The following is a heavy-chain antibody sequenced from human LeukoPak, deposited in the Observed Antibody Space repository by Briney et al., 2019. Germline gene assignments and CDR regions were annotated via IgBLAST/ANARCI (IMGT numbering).Heavy chain of an antibody. CDR1: GFTFSSYA. D-gene: IGHD4-17*01. V-gene: IGHV3-30*04. CDR3: ATVYRYGEPIDY. CDR2: ISYDGSNK. Sequence: GGSLRLSCAASGFTFSSYAMHWVRQAPGKGLEWVAVISYDGSNKYYADSVKGRFTISRDNSKNTLYLQMNSLRAEDTAVYYCATVYRYGEPIDYWGQGTLVTVSS. J-gene: IGHJ4*02.